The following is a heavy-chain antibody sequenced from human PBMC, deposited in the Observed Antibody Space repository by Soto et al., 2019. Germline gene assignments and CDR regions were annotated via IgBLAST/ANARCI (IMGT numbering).Heavy chain of an antibody. V-gene: IGHV3-73*01. Sequence: EVQLVESGGGLVQPGGSLKLSCAASGFTFSGSAMHWVRQASGKGLEWVGRIRSKANSYATAYAASVKGRFTSSRDDTKNTAYLQMNSRKIEDTAVYYCTPPGEYGRHWGQGTLVTVSS. CDR1: GFTFSGSA. J-gene: IGHJ4*02. CDR2: IRSKANSYAT. D-gene: IGHD3-10*01. CDR3: TPPGEYGRH.